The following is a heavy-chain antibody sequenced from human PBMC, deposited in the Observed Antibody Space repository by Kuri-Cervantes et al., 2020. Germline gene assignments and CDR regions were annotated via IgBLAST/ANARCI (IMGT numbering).Heavy chain of an antibody. CDR2: ISWNSGSI. J-gene: IGHJ4*02. D-gene: IGHD6-19*01. CDR1: GFNFDDYA. CDR3: AKGGRIAVAGNSFDY. Sequence: SMMISCAASGFNFDDYAMHWVRQAPGKGLEWVSGISWNSGSIGYADSVKGRFTISRDNAKNSLYLQMNSLRAEDTALYYCAKGGRIAVAGNSFDYWGQGTLVTVSS. V-gene: IGHV3-9*01.